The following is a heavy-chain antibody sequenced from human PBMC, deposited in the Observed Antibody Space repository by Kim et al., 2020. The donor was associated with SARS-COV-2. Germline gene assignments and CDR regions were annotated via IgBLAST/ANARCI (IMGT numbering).Heavy chain of an antibody. CDR3: ASHGGDD. D-gene: IGHD3-10*01. Sequence: GGSLRLSCAASGFTFSSYAMSWVRQAPGKGLEWVSAISDSGGSTFYADSVRGRFTISRDNSKNTLYLQMYSLRVEDTAVYYCASHGGDDWGQGTLVTVSS. CDR1: GFTFSSYA. V-gene: IGHV3-23*01. J-gene: IGHJ4*02. CDR2: ISDSGGST.